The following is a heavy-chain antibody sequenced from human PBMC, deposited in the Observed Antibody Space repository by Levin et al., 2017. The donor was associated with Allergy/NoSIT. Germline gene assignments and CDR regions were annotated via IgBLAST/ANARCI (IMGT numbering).Heavy chain of an antibody. D-gene: IGHD1-26*01. J-gene: IGHJ4*02. CDR1: GFTFSSYA. CDR2: ISASGGTT. Sequence: QPGGSLRLSCAASGFTFSSYAMSWVRQAPGKGLEWVSVISASGGTTYYADSVKGRFTISRDNSKNTLYLQMNSLRAEDTAVYYCAKGVYSGSYTSFDYWGQGTLVTVSS. CDR3: AKGVYSGSYTSFDY. V-gene: IGHV3-23*01.